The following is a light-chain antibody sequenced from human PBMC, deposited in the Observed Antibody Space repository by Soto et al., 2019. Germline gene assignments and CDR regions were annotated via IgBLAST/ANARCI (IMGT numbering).Light chain of an antibody. Sequence: QSSLTQPASVSGSPGQSITISCTGTSSDGGSYNYVSWYQFYPGKAPKLMIYDVSNRPSGVSDRFSGSKSGNTASLTISGLLAEDEADYYCSSYTSSSFPVIYGGGTKLTVL. CDR2: DVS. CDR3: SSYTSSSFPVI. CDR1: SSDGGSYNY. J-gene: IGLJ2*01. V-gene: IGLV2-14*03.